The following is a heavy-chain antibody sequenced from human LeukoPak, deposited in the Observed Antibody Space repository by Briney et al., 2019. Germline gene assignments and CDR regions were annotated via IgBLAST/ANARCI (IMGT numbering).Heavy chain of an antibody. D-gene: IGHD2-15*01. V-gene: IGHV3-30*02. CDR2: IRYDGSNK. CDR1: GFTFSSYG. J-gene: IGHJ6*03. CDR3: AKDAVAVVAARYYYYYMDV. Sequence: GGSLRLSCAASGFTFSSYGMHWVRQAPGKGLEWVAFIRYDGSNKYYADSVKGRFTISRDNSKNTLYLQMNSLRAEDTAVYYCAKDAVAVVAARYYYYYMDVWGKGTTVTISS.